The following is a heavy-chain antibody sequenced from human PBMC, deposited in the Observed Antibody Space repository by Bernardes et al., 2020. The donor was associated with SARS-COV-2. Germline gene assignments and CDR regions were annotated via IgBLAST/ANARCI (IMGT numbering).Heavy chain of an antibody. CDR2: IGSSSTSK. J-gene: IGHJ1*01. D-gene: IGHD4-17*01. V-gene: IGHV3-48*02. CDR3: ARATTVTKFAIPPEYFQY. CDR1: GFTLSANG. Sequence: GGSLRLSCTASGFTLSANGLTWVRQAPGKGLEWISYIGSSSTSKYYADSVKGRFTISRDNAENTVYLQMNSLRDEDTAVYYCARATTVTKFAIPPEYFQYWGQGTLVTVSS.